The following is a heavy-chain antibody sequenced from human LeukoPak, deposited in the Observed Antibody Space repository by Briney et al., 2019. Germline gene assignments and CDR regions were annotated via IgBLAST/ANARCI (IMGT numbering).Heavy chain of an antibody. Sequence: SETLSLTCAVYGGSFSGYYWSWIRQPPGKGLEWIGEINHSGSTNYNPSLKSRVTISVDTSKNQFSLKLSSVTAADTAVYYCARLAYYYGSGRGYFDYWGQGTLVTVSS. D-gene: IGHD3-10*01. CDR3: ARLAYYYGSGRGYFDY. V-gene: IGHV4-34*01. CDR2: INHSGST. J-gene: IGHJ4*02. CDR1: GGSFSGYY.